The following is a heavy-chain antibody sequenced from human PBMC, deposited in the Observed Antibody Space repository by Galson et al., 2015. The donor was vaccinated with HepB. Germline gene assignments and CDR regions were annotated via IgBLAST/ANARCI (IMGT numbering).Heavy chain of an antibody. CDR2: VNWNGDST. Sequence: SLRLSCAASGFTFEDFGMSWVRQAPGKGLEWVSAVNWNGDSTGYADSVKGRFTISRDNAKNPLFLQMNSLRAEDTAFYYCARDLRYCSSASCYTPLDFWGQGTLVTVSS. CDR3: ARDLRYCSSASCYTPLDF. CDR1: GFTFEDFG. V-gene: IGHV3-20*04. J-gene: IGHJ4*02. D-gene: IGHD2-2*02.